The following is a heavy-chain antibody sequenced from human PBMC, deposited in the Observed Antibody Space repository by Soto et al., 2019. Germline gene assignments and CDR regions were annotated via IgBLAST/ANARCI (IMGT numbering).Heavy chain of an antibody. CDR1: GGSFRPNY. CDR3: ARDNGYSYGYTLDH. D-gene: IGHD5-18*01. V-gene: IGHV4-59*12. Sequence: SYTLSLTYTVSGGSFRPNYCTWIRQPPGKGLEWVGYIYYGGTTSYNPSLKSRVTISLEASKSQISLRLDSVNAADTAVYYCARDNGYSYGYTLDHWGQGTLVTVS. CDR2: IYYGGTT. J-gene: IGHJ4*02.